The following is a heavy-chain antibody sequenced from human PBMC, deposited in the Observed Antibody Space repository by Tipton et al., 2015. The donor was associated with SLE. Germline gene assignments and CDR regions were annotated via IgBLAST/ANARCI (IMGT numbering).Heavy chain of an antibody. V-gene: IGHV3-33*08. CDR1: GFSFSSYG. CDR3: ARSLTSSYYYGMDV. CDR2: IWYDGSNT. J-gene: IGHJ6*02. D-gene: IGHD1-14*01. Sequence: SLRLSCAASGFSFSSYGMHWVRQAPGKGLEWVAVIWYDGSNTFYADSVKGRFTISRDNSENTLSLQMDSLRAEDTAVYYCARSLTSSYYYGMDVWGQGTTVTVSS.